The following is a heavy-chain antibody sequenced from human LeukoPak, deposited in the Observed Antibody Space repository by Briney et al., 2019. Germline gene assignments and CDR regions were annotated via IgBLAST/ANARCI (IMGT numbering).Heavy chain of an antibody. J-gene: IGHJ4*02. Sequence: ASVKVSCKASGYTFSSYGISWVRQAPGQGLEWMGWISAYNDNTNFAQKLQGRVTMTTNTSTSTAYMELRSLRSDDTAVYYCARFPLGGYSGYDYVAYFDYWGQGTLVTVSS. V-gene: IGHV1-18*01. D-gene: IGHD5-12*01. CDR1: GYTFSSYG. CDR3: ARFPLGGYSGYDYVAYFDY. CDR2: ISAYNDNT.